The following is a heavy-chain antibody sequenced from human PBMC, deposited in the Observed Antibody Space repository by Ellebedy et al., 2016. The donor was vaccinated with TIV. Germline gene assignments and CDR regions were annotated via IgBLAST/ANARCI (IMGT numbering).Heavy chain of an antibody. Sequence: SVKVSCXASGGTFSSYAISWVRQAPGQGLEWMGGIIPIFGTANYAQKFQGRVTITADESTSTAYMELSSLRSEDTAVYYCAREGAGTTVTTGFSFDYWGQGTLVTVSS. V-gene: IGHV1-69*13. J-gene: IGHJ4*02. D-gene: IGHD4-17*01. CDR1: GGTFSSYA. CDR3: AREGAGTTVTTGFSFDY. CDR2: IIPIFGTA.